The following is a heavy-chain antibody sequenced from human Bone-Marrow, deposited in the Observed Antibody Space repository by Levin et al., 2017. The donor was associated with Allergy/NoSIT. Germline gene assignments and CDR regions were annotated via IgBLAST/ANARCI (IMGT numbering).Heavy chain of an antibody. J-gene: IGHJ4*02. Sequence: LSLTCAASGFVFSTFGIHWVRQAPGKGLEWVAVISSDGGKKYYADSVKGRFTISRDNSKNTLYLQMNSLRAEDTAIYYCAKDTYYDSTGYLDYWGQGTLVTVSS. D-gene: IGHD3-22*01. CDR1: GFVFSTFG. CDR3: AKDTYYDSTGYLDY. V-gene: IGHV3-30*18. CDR2: ISSDGGKK.